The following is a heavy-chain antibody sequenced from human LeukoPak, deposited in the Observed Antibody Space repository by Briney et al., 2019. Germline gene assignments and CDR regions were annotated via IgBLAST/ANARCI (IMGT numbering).Heavy chain of an antibody. CDR3: ARGVLREQQLGLDY. J-gene: IGHJ4*02. CDR1: GFTFIDYY. D-gene: IGHD6-13*01. Sequence: ASVKVSCKASGFTFIDYYIHWVRQAPGQGLEWMGRINAGNGNTKYSQQFQGRVTITRDTSASTAYMDLSSLRSEDTAVYYCARGVLREQQLGLDYWGQGTLVTVSS. CDR2: INAGNGNT. V-gene: IGHV1/OR15-3*02.